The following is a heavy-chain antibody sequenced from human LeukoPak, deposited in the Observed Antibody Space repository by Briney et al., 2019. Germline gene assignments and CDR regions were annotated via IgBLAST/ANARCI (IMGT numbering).Heavy chain of an antibody. V-gene: IGHV3-23*01. Sequence: QPGGTLRLSCAASGFTFSSYGMSWVRQAPGKGLEWVSAISGSGDYTYYADSVKGRFTISRDYSKNTLYLHMNSLSAEDTAVYYCAKEEEIVGGTPTLDYWGQGTLVTVSS. CDR3: AKEEEIVGGTPTLDY. CDR2: ISGSGDYT. CDR1: GFTFSSYG. D-gene: IGHD1-26*01. J-gene: IGHJ4*02.